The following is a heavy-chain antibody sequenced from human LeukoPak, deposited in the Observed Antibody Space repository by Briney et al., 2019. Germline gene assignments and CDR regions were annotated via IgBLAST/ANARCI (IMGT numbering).Heavy chain of an antibody. V-gene: IGHV4-39*07. CDR3: ARVSFGWLIDY. J-gene: IGHJ4*02. D-gene: IGHD3-9*01. Sequence: PSETLSLTCSVSDGSISSSSYYWGWIRQPPGKGLEWIATINYSGTTHYNPSLKSRVTISVDTSKNQFSLKLSSVTAADTAVYYCARVSFGWLIDYWGQGTLATVSS. CDR1: DGSISSSSYY. CDR2: INYSGTT.